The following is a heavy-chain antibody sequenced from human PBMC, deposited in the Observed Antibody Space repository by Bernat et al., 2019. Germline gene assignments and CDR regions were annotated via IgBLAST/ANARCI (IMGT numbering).Heavy chain of an antibody. CDR1: GGSVSSRGYY. V-gene: IGHV4-39*01. D-gene: IGHD3-10*01. CDR3: ARHSDGWGGSSGPHGFHM. Sequence: QLQLQESGPGLVRPSETLSLTCTVSGGSVSSRGYYWGWIRQSPGKGLDWIGSIFYDGTIYDNPSLKSRATISVDTSRRQFSLKLTSMTAEDTAVYYCARHSDGWGGSSGPHGFHMWGQGTMVTVSS. CDR2: IFYDGTI. J-gene: IGHJ3*02.